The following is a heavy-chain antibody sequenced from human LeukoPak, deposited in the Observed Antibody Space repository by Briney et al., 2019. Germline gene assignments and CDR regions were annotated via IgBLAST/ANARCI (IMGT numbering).Heavy chain of an antibody. D-gene: IGHD6-19*01. Sequence: SETLSLTCTVSGGSISGYFWNWIRQPPGKGLEWIGNIYYSGHANYKPSLKSRVTISLDTSKNQFSLNLTSVTAADTAVYYCARDGHSSGWLDYWGQGALITVSS. CDR2: IYYSGHA. J-gene: IGHJ4*02. CDR1: GGSISGYF. V-gene: IGHV4-59*01. CDR3: ARDGHSSGWLDY.